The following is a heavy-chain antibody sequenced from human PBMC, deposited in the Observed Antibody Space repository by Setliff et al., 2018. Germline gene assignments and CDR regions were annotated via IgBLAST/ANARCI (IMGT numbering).Heavy chain of an antibody. CDR1: GGSISSGSYY. D-gene: IGHD1-26*01. Sequence: SETLSLTCSVSGGSISSGSYYWCWIRQPAGKGLEWVGRLHTSGSTNYNPSLKSRVTISVDTSKNQFSLKLSSVTAADTAVYFCARDNTIVGATDYWGQGTLVTVSS. CDR2: LHTSGST. CDR3: ARDNTIVGATDY. V-gene: IGHV4-61*02. J-gene: IGHJ4*02.